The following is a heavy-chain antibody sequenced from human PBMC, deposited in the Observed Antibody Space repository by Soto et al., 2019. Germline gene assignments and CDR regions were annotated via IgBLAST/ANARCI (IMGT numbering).Heavy chain of an antibody. CDR3: ARAYCGGDCPEYFQH. J-gene: IGHJ1*01. CDR1: GYTFTSYY. D-gene: IGHD2-21*02. V-gene: IGHV1-46*01. CDR2: INPSGGST. Sequence: ASVKVSCKASGYTFTSYYMHWARQAPGQGLEWMGIINPSGGSTSYAQKFQGRVTMTRDTSTSTVYMELSSLRSEDTAVYYCARAYCGGDCPEYFQHWGQGTLVTVSS.